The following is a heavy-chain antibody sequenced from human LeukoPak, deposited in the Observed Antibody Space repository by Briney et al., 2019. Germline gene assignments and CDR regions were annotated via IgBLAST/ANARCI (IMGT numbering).Heavy chain of an antibody. V-gene: IGHV3-43*02. Sequence: GGSLRLSCAASGFTFDDYAMNWVRHAPGKGLEWVSDISGDGGSTFYADSVKGRFTISRDNSKNSLYLQMHSLSTEDTSFYYCAKGVSFKWNSQYYGMDVWGQGTTVTVSS. D-gene: IGHD1-1*01. CDR2: ISGDGGST. CDR1: GFTFDDYA. CDR3: AKGVSFKWNSQYYGMDV. J-gene: IGHJ6*02.